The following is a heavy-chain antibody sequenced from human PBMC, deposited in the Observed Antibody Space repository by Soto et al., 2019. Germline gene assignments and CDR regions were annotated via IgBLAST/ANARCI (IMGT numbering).Heavy chain of an antibody. J-gene: IGHJ5*02. D-gene: IGHD2-15*01. CDR2: INHSGST. V-gene: IGHV4-34*01. CDR1: GGSFSGYY. CDR3: ARGRRDIVVVVAATGPVGGFDP. Sequence: PSETLSLTCAVYGGSFSGYYWSWIRQPPGKGLEWIGEINHSGSTNYNPSLKSRVTISVDTSKNQFPLKLSSVTAADTAVYYCARGRRDIVVVVAATGPVGGFDPWGQGTLVTVSS.